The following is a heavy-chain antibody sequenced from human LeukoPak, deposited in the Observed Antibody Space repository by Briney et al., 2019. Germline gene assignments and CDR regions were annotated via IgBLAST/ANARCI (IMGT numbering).Heavy chain of an antibody. D-gene: IGHD4-17*01. J-gene: IGHJ4*02. Sequence: GGSLRLSCEASGFTFSSYWMSWVRQAPGKGLEWVSGINWNGGSTGYADSVKGRFTISRDNSKNTMYVQMNSLRGDDTAVYYCAATAVTIRVGPDYWGQGTLVTVSS. CDR2: INWNGGST. CDR1: GFTFSSYW. V-gene: IGHV3-20*04. CDR3: AATAVTIRVGPDY.